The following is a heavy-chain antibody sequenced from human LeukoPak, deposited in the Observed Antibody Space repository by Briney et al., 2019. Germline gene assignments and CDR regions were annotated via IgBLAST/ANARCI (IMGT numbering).Heavy chain of an antibody. V-gene: IGHV1-46*01. J-gene: IGHJ6*02. Sequence: ASVKVSCKASGYTFTSYYMHWVRQAPGQGLEWMGIINPSGGSTSHAQKFQGRVTMTRDTSTSTVYMELSSLRSEDTAVYYCARDPRNYENTYYYYGMDVWGQGTTVTVSS. CDR3: ARDPRNYENTYYYYGMDV. D-gene: IGHD1-7*01. CDR1: GYTFTSYY. CDR2: INPSGGST.